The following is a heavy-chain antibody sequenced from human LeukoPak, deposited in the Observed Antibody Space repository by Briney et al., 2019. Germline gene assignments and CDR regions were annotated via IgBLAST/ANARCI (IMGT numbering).Heavy chain of an antibody. CDR1: GFTFSSYA. V-gene: IGHV3-23*01. Sequence: GGSLRLSRAASGFTFSSYAMSWVRQAPGKGLEWVSVISGSGYSTYYADSVKGRFTISRDNSKNTLYLQMNSLRAEDTAVYYCAKDRSGSTAEYFQHWGQGTLVTVSS. J-gene: IGHJ1*01. CDR3: AKDRSGSTAEYFQH. CDR2: ISGSGYST. D-gene: IGHD3-10*01.